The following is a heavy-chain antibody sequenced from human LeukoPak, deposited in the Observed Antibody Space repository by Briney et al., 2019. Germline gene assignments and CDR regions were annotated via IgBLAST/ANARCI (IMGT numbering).Heavy chain of an antibody. CDR1: GFTFSSYG. J-gene: IGHJ4*02. D-gene: IGHD3-9*01. Sequence: GGTLRLSCAASGFTFSSYGMSWVRQAPGKGLKWVSAISGSGGSTYYADSVKGRFTISRDNSKNTLYLQMNSLRAEDTAVYYCAKGPVGYYDILTGFGYWGQGTLVTVSS. V-gene: IGHV3-23*01. CDR3: AKGPVGYYDILTGFGY. CDR2: ISGSGGST.